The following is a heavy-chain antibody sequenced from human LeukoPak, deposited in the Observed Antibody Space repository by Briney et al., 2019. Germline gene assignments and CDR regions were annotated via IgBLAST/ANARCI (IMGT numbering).Heavy chain of an antibody. Sequence: SVKVSCKASGGTFSSYAISWVRQAPGQGLEWMGGIIPIFGTANYAQKFQGRVTITADESTSTAYMELSSLRSDDTAVYYCARAREPDGPMTTVTTGYFDLWGRGTLVTVSS. J-gene: IGHJ2*01. CDR2: IIPIFGTA. CDR1: GGTFSSYA. CDR3: ARAREPDGPMTTVTTGYFDL. V-gene: IGHV1-69*13. D-gene: IGHD4-17*01.